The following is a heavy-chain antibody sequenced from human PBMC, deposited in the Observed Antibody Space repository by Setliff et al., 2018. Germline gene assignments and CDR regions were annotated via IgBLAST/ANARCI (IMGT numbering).Heavy chain of an antibody. Sequence: GGSLRLSCVASGFDFSSYGMHWVRQAPGKGLEWVTLIRYDSSTRHYADSVKGRFSVSRDNSRNTVYLQMNSLTAEDTAMYYCATLSKDLNYWGQGTLVTVSS. D-gene: IGHD3-3*01. CDR2: IRYDSSTR. CDR3: ATLSKDLNY. V-gene: IGHV3-30*02. CDR1: GFDFSSYG. J-gene: IGHJ4*02.